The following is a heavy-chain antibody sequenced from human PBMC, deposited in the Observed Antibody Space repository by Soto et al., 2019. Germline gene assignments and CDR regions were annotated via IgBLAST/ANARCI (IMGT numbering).Heavy chain of an antibody. Sequence: QVQLQESGPGLVEPSETLSLTCTVSGDSMSSYYWSWIRQSAEKGLEWIGRISATGTTTYIPSLKSRLPLSVDTSKNQFALNLKFVTAADTAVYFCARDQSGAADLWGQGTVVTVS. CDR1: GDSMSSYY. V-gene: IGHV4-4*07. D-gene: IGHD7-27*01. CDR2: ISATGTT. J-gene: IGHJ3*01. CDR3: ARDQSGAADL.